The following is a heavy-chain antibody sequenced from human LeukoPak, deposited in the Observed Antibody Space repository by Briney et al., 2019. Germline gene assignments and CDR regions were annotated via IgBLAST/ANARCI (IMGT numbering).Heavy chain of an antibody. J-gene: IGHJ4*02. CDR2: IYHSGST. V-gene: IGHV4-30-2*01. CDR3: ARVMAGPFDY. Sequence: SETLSLTCTVSGGSIGSGGYYWSWIRQPPGKGLEWIGYIYHSGSTYYNPSLKSRVTISVDSSKNQFSLKLSSVTAADTAVYYCARVMAGPFDYWGQGTLVTVSS. D-gene: IGHD6-19*01. CDR1: GGSIGSGGYY.